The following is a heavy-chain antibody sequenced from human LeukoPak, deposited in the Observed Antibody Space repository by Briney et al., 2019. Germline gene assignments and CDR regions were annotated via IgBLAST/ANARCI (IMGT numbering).Heavy chain of an antibody. Sequence: PSETLSLTCAVYGGSFSGYYWSWIRQPPGKGLEWIGEINHSGSTNYNPSLKSRVTMSVDTSKNQFSLKLSSVTAADTAVYYCARHGVVVVPAALGAADYYYYYGMDVWGQGTTVTVSS. CDR2: INHSGST. CDR3: ARHGVVVVPAALGAADYYYYYGMDV. D-gene: IGHD2-2*01. J-gene: IGHJ6*02. CDR1: GGSFSGYY. V-gene: IGHV4-34*01.